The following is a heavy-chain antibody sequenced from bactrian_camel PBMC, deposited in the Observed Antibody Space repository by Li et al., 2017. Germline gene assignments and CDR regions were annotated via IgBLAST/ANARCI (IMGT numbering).Heavy chain of an antibody. V-gene: IGHV3S26*01. CDR2: IRSVDGSL. CDR1: GYTYNRNC. D-gene: IGHD3*01. Sequence: VQLVESGGGSVQAGGSLRLSCGASGYTYNRNCMAWFRQAPGKEREGVAAIRSVDGSLNYADSVKGRFTVSKDNAKDTLYLQMNSLKIEDTAVYYCALGSSRQATMTARGKGTQVTVS. J-gene: IGHJ4*01.